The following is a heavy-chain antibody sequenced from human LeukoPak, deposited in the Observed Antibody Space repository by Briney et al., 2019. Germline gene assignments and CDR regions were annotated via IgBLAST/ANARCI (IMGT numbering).Heavy chain of an antibody. CDR2: IIPILGIA. V-gene: IGHV1-69*04. D-gene: IGHD2-15*01. CDR1: GGTFSNYG. CDR3: ARIRGYCSGGSCDSNDY. Sequence: SVKVSCKASGGTFSNYGISWVRQAPGQGLEWMGRIIPILGIANYAQKFQGRVTITADKSTSTAYMELSSLRSEDTAVYYCARIRGYCSGGSCDSNDYWGQGTLVTVSS. J-gene: IGHJ4*02.